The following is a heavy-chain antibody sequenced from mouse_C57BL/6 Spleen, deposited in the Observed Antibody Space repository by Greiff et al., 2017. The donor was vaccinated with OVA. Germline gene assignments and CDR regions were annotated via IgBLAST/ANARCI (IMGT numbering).Heavy chain of an antibody. CDR2: IDPSDSYT. CDR3: ARGEKRHYAMDY. Sequence: VQLQQPGAELVKPGASVKLSCKASGYTFTSYWMQWVKQRPGQGLEWIGEIDPSDSYTNSNQKFKGKAKLTVDTSSSAAYMQLSSLTSEDAAVYCCARGEKRHYAMDYWGQGTSVTVSS. CDR1: GYTFTSYW. J-gene: IGHJ4*01. V-gene: IGHV1-50*01.